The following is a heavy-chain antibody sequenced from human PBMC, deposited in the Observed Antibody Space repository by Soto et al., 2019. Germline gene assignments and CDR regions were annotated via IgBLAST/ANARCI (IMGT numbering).Heavy chain of an antibody. Sequence: GSLRLSCAASGFAFSSYGMHWVRQAPGKGLEWVAVISYDGSNKYYADSVKGRFTISRDNSKKTLYLQMNSLTAEDTAVYYCAKDEGSGSFYVTGDYWGQGTLVTVSS. D-gene: IGHD3-10*01. CDR2: ISYDGSNK. J-gene: IGHJ4*02. CDR1: GFAFSSYG. CDR3: AKDEGSGSFYVTGDY. V-gene: IGHV3-30*18.